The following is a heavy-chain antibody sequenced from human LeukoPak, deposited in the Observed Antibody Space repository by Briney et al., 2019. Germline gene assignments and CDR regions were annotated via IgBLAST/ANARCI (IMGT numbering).Heavy chain of an antibody. D-gene: IGHD3-16*02. Sequence: GGSLRLSCAASGFTVSSNYMSWVRQAPGKGLEWVSSISSSSGYIYYADSVMGRFTISRDNAKNSLYLQMNSLRAEDTAVYYCAREVYMITFGGVIVSNWFDPWGQGTLVTVSS. CDR2: ISSSSGYI. V-gene: IGHV3-21*01. J-gene: IGHJ5*02. CDR1: GFTVSSNY. CDR3: AREVYMITFGGVIVSNWFDP.